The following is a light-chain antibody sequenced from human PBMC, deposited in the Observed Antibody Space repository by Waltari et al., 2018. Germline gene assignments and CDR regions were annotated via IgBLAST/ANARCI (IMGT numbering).Light chain of an antibody. Sequence: QSALTQPRSVSGSPGQSVTISCTGTSSDVGGYNYVPWYQQLPGQAPKLIIYEINKRADGVPDRFSGSKSGNTASLTISGLQAEDEADYYCCSYAGSYTFGVFGGGTKVTVL. CDR3: CSYAGSYTFGV. V-gene: IGLV2-11*01. CDR2: EIN. J-gene: IGLJ2*01. CDR1: SSDVGGYNY.